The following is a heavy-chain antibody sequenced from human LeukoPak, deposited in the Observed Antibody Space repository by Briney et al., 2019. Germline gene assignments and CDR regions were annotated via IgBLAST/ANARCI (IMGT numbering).Heavy chain of an antibody. CDR1: GFTFSSYE. D-gene: IGHD3-10*01. CDR2: ISSSGSTI. J-gene: IGHJ5*02. V-gene: IGHV3-48*03. Sequence: PGGSLRLSCAASGFTFSSYEMNWVRQAPGKGLEWVSYISSSGSTIYYADSVKGRFTISRDNAKISLYLQMNSLRAEDTAVYYCARVLEPESATSGSIWFDPWGQGTLVTVSS. CDR3: ARVLEPESATSGSIWFDP.